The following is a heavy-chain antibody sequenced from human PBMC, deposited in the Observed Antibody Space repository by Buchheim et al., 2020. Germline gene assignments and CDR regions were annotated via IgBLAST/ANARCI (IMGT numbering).Heavy chain of an antibody. CDR1: GFTFSSYA. CDR3: VKDYLRFGED. D-gene: IGHD3-10*01. Sequence: EVQLLESGGGLVQPGGSLRLSCAASGFTFSSYAMTWVRQAPGKGLEWVSAISSGAGTYYADSVTGRFTISRDNSKNTLYLQMNSLRAEDTAVYYCVKDYLRFGEDWGQGTL. CDR2: ISSGAGT. V-gene: IGHV3-23*01. J-gene: IGHJ4*02.